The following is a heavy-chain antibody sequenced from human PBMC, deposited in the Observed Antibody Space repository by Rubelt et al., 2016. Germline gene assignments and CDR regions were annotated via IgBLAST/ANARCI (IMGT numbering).Heavy chain of an antibody. D-gene: IGHD2-15*01. CDR2: ISHSGRT. CDR1: GGSFSDHH. J-gene: IGHJ4*02. Sequence: QVQLQQWGTGLLRPSEPLSLPCAVSGGSFSDHHWSWIRQPPGKGLEWIGEISHSGRTTYNPSLKSRVTVSVDTSKNPLSLKVTSLTAADTAVYFCATRLPTDYWSQGTPVTV. V-gene: IGHV4-34*01. CDR3: ATRLPTDY.